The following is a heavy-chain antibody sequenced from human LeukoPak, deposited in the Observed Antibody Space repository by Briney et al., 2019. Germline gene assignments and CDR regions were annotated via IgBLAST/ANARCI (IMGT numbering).Heavy chain of an antibody. CDR1: GYTFTSYD. D-gene: IGHD1-7*01. J-gene: IGHJ4*02. Sequence: AASVKVPCKASGYTFTSYDINWVRQAPGQGLEWMGWMNPNSGNTGYAQKFQGRVTMTRNTSISTAYMELGSLRSEDTAVYYCARGPTWNYVVPLDYWGQGALVTVSS. CDR3: ARGPTWNYVVPLDY. CDR2: MNPNSGNT. V-gene: IGHV1-8*01.